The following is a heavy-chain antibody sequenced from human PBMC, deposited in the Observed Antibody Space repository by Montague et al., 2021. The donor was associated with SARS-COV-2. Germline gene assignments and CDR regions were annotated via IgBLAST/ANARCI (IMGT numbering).Heavy chain of an antibody. Sequence: SETLSLTCTVFGGSISSYYWSWIRQPPGRGLQWTGYISYSGSTNYNPSLKSRVTISVDTSKNHFTLRLSSVTAADTAVYYCARHTSERITMVQAFDIWGQGTMVTVSS. D-gene: IGHD3-10*01. CDR2: ISYSGST. J-gene: IGHJ3*02. V-gene: IGHV4-59*08. CDR1: GGSISSYY. CDR3: ARHTSERITMVQAFDI.